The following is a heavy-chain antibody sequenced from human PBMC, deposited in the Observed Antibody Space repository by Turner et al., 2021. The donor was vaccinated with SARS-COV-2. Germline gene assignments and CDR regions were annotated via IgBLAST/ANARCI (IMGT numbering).Heavy chain of an antibody. J-gene: IGHJ6*02. V-gene: IGHV3-30*18. CDR2: ISYDGSSK. D-gene: IGHD3-16*01. CDR3: AKDDGGLATTTYGMDV. Sequence: QVRLMESGGGVVQPGRSLRLSCLASGSTFSSHGMHWVRQAPGKGLEWVAAISYDGSSKFYADFVKGRFTISRDDSSNTVYVEINSLRPEDTAVFYCAKDDGGLATTTYGMDVWGQGTTVTVSS. CDR1: GSTFSSHG.